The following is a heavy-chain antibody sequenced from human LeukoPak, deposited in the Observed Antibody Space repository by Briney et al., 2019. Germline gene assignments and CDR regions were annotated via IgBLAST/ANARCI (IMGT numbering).Heavy chain of an antibody. CDR3: ARSVPDYTRFDY. CDR1: GFTFSDYA. J-gene: IGHJ4*02. Sequence: GGSLRLSCVASGFTFSDYAMNWVRQAPGKELEWVSTFKTNSGQVYYAESVRGRFTISRVNSKNTVYLEMSSLRAEDTALYFCARSVPDYTRFDYWGQGALVTVSS. CDR2: FKTNSGQV. V-gene: IGHV3-23*01. D-gene: IGHD4-11*01.